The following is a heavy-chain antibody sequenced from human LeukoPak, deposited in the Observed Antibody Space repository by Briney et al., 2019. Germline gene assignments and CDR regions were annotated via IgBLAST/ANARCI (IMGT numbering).Heavy chain of an antibody. CDR3: ARDGGPNNYWFDP. CDR1: GGSFSGYY. CDR2: VGHSGLA. D-gene: IGHD4-23*01. V-gene: IGHV4-34*01. Sequence: SETLSLTCALYGGSFSGYYGLWVRQAPGKGLEWLGEVGHSGLANYKPSLKSRLTISLDMSKNQFSLRLTSVTAADTAVYYCARDGGPNNYWFDPWGQGTLVTVSS. J-gene: IGHJ5*02.